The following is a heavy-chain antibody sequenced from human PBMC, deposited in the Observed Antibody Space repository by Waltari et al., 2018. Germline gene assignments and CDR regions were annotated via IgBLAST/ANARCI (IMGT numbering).Heavy chain of an antibody. J-gene: IGHJ4*02. CDR2: ISGSGGST. D-gene: IGHD2-15*01. Sequence: EVQLLESGGGLVQPGGSLRLSCAASGFTFSSYAMSWVRQAPGQGLEWVSAISGSGGSTYYADDVEGRFTISRDKSKNTLYLQMNSLRAEDTAVYYCAKTRGGCSGGSCYRYYFDYWGQGTLVTVSS. V-gene: IGHV3-23*01. CDR1: GFTFSSYA. CDR3: AKTRGGCSGGSCYRYYFDY.